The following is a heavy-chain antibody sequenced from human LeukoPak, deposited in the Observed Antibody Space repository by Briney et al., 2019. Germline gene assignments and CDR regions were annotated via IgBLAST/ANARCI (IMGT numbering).Heavy chain of an antibody. CDR3: ARSTKGDSDH. V-gene: IGHV3-48*03. CDR1: GFTFRSYE. J-gene: IGHJ4*02. CDR2: ISSRGTTV. Sequence: GGSLRLSCAASGFTFRSYEMNWVRQAPGKGLDWVSYISSRGTTVYYAGSVRGRFTISRDNAKNSLYLQMDSLRVDDTAVYYCARSTKGDSDHWGQGTLVTVSS. D-gene: IGHD3-10*01.